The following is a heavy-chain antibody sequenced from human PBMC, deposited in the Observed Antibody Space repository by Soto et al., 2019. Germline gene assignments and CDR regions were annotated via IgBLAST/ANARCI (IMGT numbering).Heavy chain of an antibody. D-gene: IGHD3-10*01. J-gene: IGHJ6*03. CDR3: ARSYYGSGRISYYYYYYMDV. CDR2: IYYSGST. Sequence: PSETLSLTCTVSGGSVSSGSYYWSWIRQPPGKGLEWIGYIYYSGSTNYNPSLKSRVTISVDTSKNQFSLKLSSVTAADTAVYYCARSYYGSGRISYYYYYYMDVWDKGTTVTVSS. CDR1: GGSVSSGSYY. V-gene: IGHV4-61*01.